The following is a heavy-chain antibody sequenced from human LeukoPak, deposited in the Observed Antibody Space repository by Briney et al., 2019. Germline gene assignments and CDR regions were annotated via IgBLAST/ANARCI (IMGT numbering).Heavy chain of an antibody. CDR3: ASAPVLYYFDY. CDR2: VYNSGST. J-gene: IGHJ4*02. V-gene: IGHV4-59*01. Sequence: SETLSLTCTVSSGSISSYYWSWIRQPAGQGLEWIGYVYNSGSTSYIPSLKSRVTISIDTSTNRFSLKLTSVTAADTAVYYCASAPVLYYFDYWGQGTLVTVSS. CDR1: SGSISSYY.